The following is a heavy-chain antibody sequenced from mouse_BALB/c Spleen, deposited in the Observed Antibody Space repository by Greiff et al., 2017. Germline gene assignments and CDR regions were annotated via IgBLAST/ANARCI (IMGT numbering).Heavy chain of an antibody. V-gene: IGHV1-7*01. Sequence: QVQLQQSGAELAKPGASVKMSCKASGYTFTSYWMHWVKQRPGQGLEWIGYINPSTGYTEYNQKFKDKATLTADKSSSTAYMQLSSLTSEDSAVYYCARNIYGSSYWFAYWGQGTLVTVSA. CDR2: INPSTGYT. CDR3: ARNIYGSSYWFAY. D-gene: IGHD1-1*01. J-gene: IGHJ3*01. CDR1: GYTFTSYW.